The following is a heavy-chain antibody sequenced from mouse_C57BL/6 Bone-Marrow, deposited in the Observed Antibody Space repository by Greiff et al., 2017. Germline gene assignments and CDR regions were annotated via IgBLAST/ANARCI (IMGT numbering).Heavy chain of an antibody. CDR3: ARIPYGSSPYWYVDV. D-gene: IGHD1-1*01. V-gene: IGHV5-17*01. J-gene: IGHJ1*03. Sequence: EVKLVESGGGLVKPGGSLKLSCAASGFTFSDYGMHWVRQAPEKGLEWVAYISSGSSTIYYADTVKGRFTISRDNAKNTLFLQMTSLRSEDTAMYYCARIPYGSSPYWYVDVWGTGTTVTVSS. CDR1: GFTFSDYG. CDR2: ISSGSSTI.